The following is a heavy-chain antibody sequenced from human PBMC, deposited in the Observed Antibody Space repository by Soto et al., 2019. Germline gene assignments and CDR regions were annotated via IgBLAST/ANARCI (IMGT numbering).Heavy chain of an antibody. V-gene: IGHV1-2*02. CDR2: INPNSGGT. J-gene: IGHJ4*02. CDR1: GYTFTGYY. CDR3: AREIQTGYSHFDY. D-gene: IGHD6-13*01. Sequence: ASVKVSCKASGYTFTGYYMYWVRQAPGQGLEWMGWINPNSGGTNYAQKFQGRVTMTRDTSISTAYMELSRLRSDDTAVYYCAREIQTGYSHFDYWGQGTLVTVSS.